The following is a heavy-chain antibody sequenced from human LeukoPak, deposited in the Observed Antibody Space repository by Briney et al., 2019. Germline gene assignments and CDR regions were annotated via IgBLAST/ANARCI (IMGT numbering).Heavy chain of an antibody. CDR2: ISNSGDAT. CDR3: ANLMYSSSSVGFPNDY. J-gene: IGHJ4*02. Sequence: SGGSLRLSCTASGFTFSTYGMHWVRQAPGKGLEWVSGISNSGDATYSADSVKGRFTISRDNSKNTLYLQMNSLRAEDTAVYYCANLMYSSSSVGFPNDYWGQGTLVTVSS. CDR1: GFTFSTYG. V-gene: IGHV3-23*01. D-gene: IGHD6-13*01.